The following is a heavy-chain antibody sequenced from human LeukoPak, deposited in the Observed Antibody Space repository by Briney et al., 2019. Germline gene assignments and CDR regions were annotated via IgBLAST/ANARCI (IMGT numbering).Heavy chain of an antibody. CDR1: GFTFSIYG. CDR3: AKDQIVVPAAMDY. CDR2: IRYDGSNQ. D-gene: IGHD2-2*01. V-gene: IGHV3-30*02. Sequence: GGSLRLSCAASGFTFSIYGMHWVRQAPGKGLEWVAFIRYDGSNQYYADSVKGRFTISRDNSKNTLYLQMSSLRAEDTAVYYCAKDQIVVPAAMDYWGQGTLVTVSS. J-gene: IGHJ4*02.